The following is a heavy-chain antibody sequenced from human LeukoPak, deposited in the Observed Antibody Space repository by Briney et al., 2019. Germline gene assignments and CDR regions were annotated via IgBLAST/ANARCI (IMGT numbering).Heavy chain of an antibody. CDR3: ARARGYDFPLGDY. Sequence: ASVKVSCKASGYTFTSYGISWVRQAPGQGLEWMGWINPNSGGTNYAQKFQGRVTMTRDTSISTAYMELSRLRSDDTAVYYCARARGYDFPLGDYWGQGTLVTVSS. J-gene: IGHJ4*02. V-gene: IGHV1-2*02. CDR1: GYTFTSYG. CDR2: INPNSGGT. D-gene: IGHD3-3*01.